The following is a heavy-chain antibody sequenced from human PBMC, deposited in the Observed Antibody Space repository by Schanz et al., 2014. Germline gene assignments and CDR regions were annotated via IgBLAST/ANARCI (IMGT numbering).Heavy chain of an antibody. V-gene: IGHV4-59*01. Sequence: QVQLQESGPGLLKPSETLSLTCTVSGGSIRSYFWSWIRQPPGKGLEWIGYIYYSGSSDYNPSLKSRVTISVDTSKSQFSLKLSSVTAADTAVYYCARDRGHGDLPGDIWGQGTTVTVSS. CDR2: IYYSGSS. J-gene: IGHJ3*02. CDR1: GGSIRSYF. D-gene: IGHD4-17*01. CDR3: ARDRGHGDLPGDI.